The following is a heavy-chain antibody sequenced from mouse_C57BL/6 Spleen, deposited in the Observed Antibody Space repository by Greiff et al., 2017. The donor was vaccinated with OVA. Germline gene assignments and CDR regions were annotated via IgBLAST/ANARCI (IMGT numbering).Heavy chain of an antibody. CDR2: IYPGDGDT. Sequence: QVQLQQSGPELVKPGASVKISCKASGYAFSSSWMNWVKQRPGKGLEWIGRIYPGDGDTNYNGKFKGKATLTADKSSSTAYMQLSSLTSEDSAVYFCAREGTAQTYWGQGTTLTVSS. J-gene: IGHJ2*01. V-gene: IGHV1-82*01. CDR3: AREGTAQTY. CDR1: GYAFSSSW. D-gene: IGHD3-2*02.